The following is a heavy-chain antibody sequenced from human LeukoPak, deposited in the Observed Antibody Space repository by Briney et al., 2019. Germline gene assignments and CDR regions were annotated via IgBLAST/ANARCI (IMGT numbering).Heavy chain of an antibody. V-gene: IGHV4-4*07. D-gene: IGHD3-9*01. Sequence: SETLSLTCTVSGGSISSYYWSWIRQPAGKGLEWIGRIYTSGSTNYNPSLKSRVTMSVDTSKNQFSLKLSSVTAADTAVYYCARNGPVNYDILTGYQYYYYYMDVWGKGTTVTFSS. CDR2: IYTSGST. CDR1: GGSISSYY. CDR3: ARNGPVNYDILTGYQYYYYYMDV. J-gene: IGHJ6*03.